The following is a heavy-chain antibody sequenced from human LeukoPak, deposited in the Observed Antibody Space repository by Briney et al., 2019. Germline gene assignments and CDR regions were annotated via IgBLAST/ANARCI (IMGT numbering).Heavy chain of an antibody. V-gene: IGHV3-23*01. CDR3: AKDRGGYSYGLGFDY. Sequence: GGSLRLSCAASGLTLSSYAMSWVGQAPGKGLEWVSAISGSGGSTYYADSVKGRFTISRDNSKNTLYLQMSSLRAEDTAVYYCAKDRGGYSYGLGFDYWGQGTLVTVSS. J-gene: IGHJ4*02. CDR2: ISGSGGST. CDR1: GLTLSSYA. D-gene: IGHD5-18*01.